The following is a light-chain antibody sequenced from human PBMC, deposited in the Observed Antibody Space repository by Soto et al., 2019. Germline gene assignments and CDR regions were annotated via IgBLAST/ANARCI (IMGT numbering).Light chain of an antibody. CDR2: WAS. CDR1: QSVLYSSNNKNY. CDR3: QQCYNTPYT. V-gene: IGKV4-1*01. Sequence: DIVMTQSPDSLAVSLGERATINCKSSQSVLYSSNNKNYLAWYQQKSGQPPKLLIYWASTRESGVPDRFSGSGSGTDFTLTIISLQAEDVAAYYCQQCYNTPYTFGQGTKVEIK. J-gene: IGKJ2*01.